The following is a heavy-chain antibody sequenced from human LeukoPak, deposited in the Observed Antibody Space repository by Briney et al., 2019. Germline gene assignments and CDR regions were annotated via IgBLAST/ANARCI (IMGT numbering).Heavy chain of an antibody. CDR3: ARAESYQYYFDY. V-gene: IGHV4-30-2*01. CDR2: IYHSGST. J-gene: IGHJ4*02. Sequence: SETLSLTCAVSGGSISSGGYSWSWIRQPPGKGLEWIGYIYHSGSTYYNPSLKSRVTISVDTSKNQFSLKLSSVTAADTAVYYCARAESYQYYFDYWGQGTLVTVSS. CDR1: GGSISSGGYS. D-gene: IGHD2-2*01.